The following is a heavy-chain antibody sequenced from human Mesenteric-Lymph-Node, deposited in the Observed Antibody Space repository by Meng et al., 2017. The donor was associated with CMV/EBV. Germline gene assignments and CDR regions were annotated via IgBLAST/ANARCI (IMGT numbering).Heavy chain of an antibody. CDR2: ISGSGTST. Sequence: GESLKISCAASGFTFTSYAMSWVRQAPGKGLEWVSGISGSGTSTYYADSVKGRFTISRDNLKNSVNLQMNSLRAEDTAVYYCAKNGWGGATVPRYFDLWGRGTLVTVSS. CDR1: GFTFTSYA. V-gene: IGHV3-23*01. J-gene: IGHJ2*01. CDR3: AKNGWGGATVPRYFDL. D-gene: IGHD1-26*01.